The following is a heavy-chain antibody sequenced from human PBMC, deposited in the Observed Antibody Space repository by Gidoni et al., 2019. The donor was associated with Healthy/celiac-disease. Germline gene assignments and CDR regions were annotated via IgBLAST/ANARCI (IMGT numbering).Heavy chain of an antibody. CDR1: GYTFTSYG. J-gene: IGHJ6*03. V-gene: IGHV1-18*01. Sequence: QVQLVQSGAEVKKPGASVKVSCKASGYTFTSYGISWVRQATGQGLEWMGWISAYNGNTNYAQKLQGRVTMTTDTSTSTAYMELRSLRSDDTAVYYCARGVQYMYSSSHSPLASDYYYMDVWGKGTTVTVSS. D-gene: IGHD6-13*01. CDR3: ARGVQYMYSSSHSPLASDYYYMDV. CDR2: ISAYNGNT.